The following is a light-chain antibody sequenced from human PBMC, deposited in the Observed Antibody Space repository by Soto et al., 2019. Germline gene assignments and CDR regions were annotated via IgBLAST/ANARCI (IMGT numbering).Light chain of an antibody. CDR3: QQLNAYPLT. J-gene: IGKJ4*01. CDR1: QGISTH. Sequence: IQLTQSPSSLSASVGDRVTITCRASQGISTHLAWYQQKPGKAPKLLIYLASTLQSGAPSRFSGSGSGTEFTLTISSLQPEDFATYYCQQLNAYPLTFGGGTKVEIK. CDR2: LAS. V-gene: IGKV1-9*01.